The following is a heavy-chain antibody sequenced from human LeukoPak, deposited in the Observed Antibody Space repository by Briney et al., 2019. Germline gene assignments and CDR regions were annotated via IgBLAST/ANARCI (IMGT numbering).Heavy chain of an antibody. Sequence: SETLSLTCAVYGGSFSGYYWSWIHQPPGKGLEWIGEINHSGSTNYNPSLKSRVTISVDTSKNQFSLKLSSVTAADTAVYYCAREMPLLRYFDWLPGGWFDPWGQGTLVTVSS. CDR2: INHSGST. D-gene: IGHD3-9*01. CDR3: AREMPLLRYFDWLPGGWFDP. V-gene: IGHV4-34*01. CDR1: GGSFSGYY. J-gene: IGHJ5*02.